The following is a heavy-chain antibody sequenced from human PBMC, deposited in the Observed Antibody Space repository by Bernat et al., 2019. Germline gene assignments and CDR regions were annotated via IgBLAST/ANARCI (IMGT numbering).Heavy chain of an antibody. V-gene: IGHV3-74*01. CDR1: GFTFSNYW. CDR2: ISSDGSTT. Sequence: EVQLVESGGGFVQPGGSLRPSCAASGFTFSNYWMHWVRQAPGKGLVWVSRISSDGSTTSYADSVKGRFTISRDNAKNTLFLQMNRLSTEDTAVYFSARERSGTPYNWFDPWGQGTLVTVSS. D-gene: IGHD1-1*01. CDR3: ARERSGTPYNWFDP. J-gene: IGHJ5*02.